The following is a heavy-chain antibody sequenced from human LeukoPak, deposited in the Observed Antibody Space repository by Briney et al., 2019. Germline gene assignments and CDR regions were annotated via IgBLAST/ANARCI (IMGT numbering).Heavy chain of an antibody. D-gene: IGHD5-24*01. CDR3: ARSGDGYKPYYFDY. V-gene: IGHV3-23*01. J-gene: IGHJ4*02. CDR2: ISAGGGST. Sequence: GGSLRLSCAASGFTFNYYAMSWVRQAPGKGLEWVSGISAGGGSTYYADSVKGRFTMSRDNSKNTLYAQMNSLRAEDTAVYYCARSGDGYKPYYFDYWGQGTLVTVSS. CDR1: GFTFNYYA.